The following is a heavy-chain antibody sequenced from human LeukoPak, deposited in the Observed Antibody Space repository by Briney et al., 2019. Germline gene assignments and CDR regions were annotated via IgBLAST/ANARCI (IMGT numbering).Heavy chain of an antibody. CDR2: IGTAGDT. CDR3: VRALACSSTSCYEPTYFDS. J-gene: IGHJ4*02. CDR1: GFTFSSYD. Sequence: PGGSLRLPCAASGFTFSSYDMHWVRQASGKGLEWVSGIGTAGDTYYPGSVKGRFSISRENAKNSLYLRMNGLRAGDTAVYYCVRALACSSTSCYEPTYFDSWGQGTLVTVSS. D-gene: IGHD2-2*01. V-gene: IGHV3-13*01.